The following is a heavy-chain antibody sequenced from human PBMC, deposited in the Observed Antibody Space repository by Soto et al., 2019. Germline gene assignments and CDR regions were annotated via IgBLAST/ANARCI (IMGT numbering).Heavy chain of an antibody. V-gene: IGHV5-10-1*03. Sequence: EVQLVQSGAELKKPGESLTISCRTSGYMFSDYWITWVRQMPGKGPEWMGRIDPSDSYPRFSPSFEGHVSLSADKSTCIASRHWRSLQASATAIWYSARHTMWWGLPEGVAYWGQGNPVTGSS. CDR2: IDPSDSYP. D-gene: IGHD2-21*01. CDR3: ARHTMWWGLPEGVAY. CDR1: GYMFSDYW. J-gene: IGHJ4*02.